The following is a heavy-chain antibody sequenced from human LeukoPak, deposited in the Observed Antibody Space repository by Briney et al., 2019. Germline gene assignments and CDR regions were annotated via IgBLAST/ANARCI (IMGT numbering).Heavy chain of an antibody. CDR1: GSTFSNNC. J-gene: IGHJ4*02. V-gene: IGHV3-23*01. CDR2: ISAGGDRT. CDR3: ANAARGSGGYGYFGY. D-gene: IGHD5-18*01. Sequence: PGGSQRLPCVASGSTFSNNCMTWVRQAPGKGLEWVSAISAGGDRTSYADSVKGRFTISRDNSKNTLYLQMDSLRAEDTALYYCANAARGSGGYGYFGYWGQGILVTVSS.